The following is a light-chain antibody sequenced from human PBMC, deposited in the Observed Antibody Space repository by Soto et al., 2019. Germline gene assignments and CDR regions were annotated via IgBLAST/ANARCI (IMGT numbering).Light chain of an antibody. Sequence: DIQMTQSPSTLSASVGDRVTITCRASQSISNWLAWYHQKPGRAPKLLIYKATSLQSGVSSRFSGSASGTEFALTISSLRPDDFATYYCQRYNSNSRTFGQGTKVEIK. J-gene: IGKJ1*01. CDR2: KAT. CDR1: QSISNW. V-gene: IGKV1-5*03. CDR3: QRYNSNSRT.